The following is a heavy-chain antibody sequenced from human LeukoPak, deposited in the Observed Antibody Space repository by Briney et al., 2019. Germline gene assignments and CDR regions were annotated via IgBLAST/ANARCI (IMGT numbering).Heavy chain of an antibody. CDR3: ARVEYSSSPYYYYYYMDV. CDR2: ISAYNGNT. Sequence: ASVKVSCKAFGYTFTSNYMHWVRQAPGQGLEWMGWISAYNGNTNYAQKLQGRVTMTTDTSTSTAYMELRSLRSDDTAVYYCARVEYSSSPYYYYYYMDVWAKGPRSPSP. J-gene: IGHJ6*03. CDR1: GYTFTSNY. V-gene: IGHV1-18*04. D-gene: IGHD6-6*01.